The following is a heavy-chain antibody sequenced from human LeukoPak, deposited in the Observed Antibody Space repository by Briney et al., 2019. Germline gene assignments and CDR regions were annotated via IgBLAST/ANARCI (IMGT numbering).Heavy chain of an antibody. CDR2: ISAYNGNT. CDR3: ARVYCSGGSCFVDY. Sequence: SVKVSCKASGDTFTSYGISWVRQAPGQGLEWMGWISAYNGNTNYAQKLQGRVTMTTDTSTSIAYMELRSLRSDDTAVYYCARVYCSGGSCFVDYWGQGTLVTVSS. J-gene: IGHJ4*02. CDR1: GDTFTSYG. D-gene: IGHD2-15*01. V-gene: IGHV1-18*01.